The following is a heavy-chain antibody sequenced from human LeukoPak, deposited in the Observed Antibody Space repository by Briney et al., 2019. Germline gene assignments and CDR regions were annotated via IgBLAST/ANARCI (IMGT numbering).Heavy chain of an antibody. D-gene: IGHD5-12*01. J-gene: IGHJ4*02. CDR3: VRDGGVSGYDLLDY. Sequence: PGGSLSLSCAASGFTFSHYWMTWVRQAPGKGLAWVAQINLAGSEEYYMDSVKARFTISRDNAKNSVFLQMNSLRAEDTAVYYCVRDGGVSGYDLLDYWGQGTLVTVSS. CDR1: GFTFSHYW. V-gene: IGHV3-7*01. CDR2: INLAGSEE.